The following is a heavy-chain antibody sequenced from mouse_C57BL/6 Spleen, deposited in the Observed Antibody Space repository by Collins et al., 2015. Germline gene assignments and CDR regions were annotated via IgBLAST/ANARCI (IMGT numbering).Heavy chain of an antibody. CDR2: IWTGGGT. J-gene: IGHJ3*01. Sequence: ITCTVSGFSLTSYAIYWVRQPPGKGLEWLGIIWTGGGTNYNSALKSRLSISRDNSKSQVFLKMNSLQTDDTARYYCASYDHDGVGYWGQGTLVTVSA. V-gene: IGHV2-9-1*01. CDR1: GFSLTSYA. CDR3: ASYDHDGVGY. D-gene: IGHD2-4*01.